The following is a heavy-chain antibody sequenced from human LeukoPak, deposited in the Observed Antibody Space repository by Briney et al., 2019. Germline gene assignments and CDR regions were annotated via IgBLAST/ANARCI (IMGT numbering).Heavy chain of an antibody. V-gene: IGHV4-34*01. J-gene: IGHJ1*01. CDR2: INHSGST. Sequence: PSETLSLTCAVYGGSFSGYYWSWIRQPPGKGLEWIGEINHSGSTNYNPSLKSRVTISVDTSKNQFSLKLSSVTAADTAVYYCARSDSSSWYQHWGQGTLATVSS. D-gene: IGHD6-13*01. CDR3: ARSDSSSWYQH. CDR1: GGSFSGYY.